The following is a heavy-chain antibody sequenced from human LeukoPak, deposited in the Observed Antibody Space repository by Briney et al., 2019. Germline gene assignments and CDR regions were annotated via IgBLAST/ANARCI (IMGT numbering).Heavy chain of an antibody. CDR3: ARDYDFSDAFDI. CDR1: GGSISSYY. J-gene: IGHJ3*02. V-gene: IGHV4-4*07. D-gene: IGHD3-3*01. CDR2: IYTSGST. Sequence: SETLSITCTVSGGSISSYYWSWIRQPAGKGLEWIGRIYTSGSTNYNPSLKSRVTMSVDTSKNQFSLKLSSVTAADTAVYYCARDYDFSDAFDIWGQGTMVTVSS.